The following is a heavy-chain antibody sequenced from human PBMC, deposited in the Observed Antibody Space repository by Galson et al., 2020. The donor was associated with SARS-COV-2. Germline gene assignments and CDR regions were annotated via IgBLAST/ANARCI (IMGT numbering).Heavy chain of an antibody. J-gene: IGHJ4*02. D-gene: IGHD3-16*01. Sequence: RLSCATSGFTFTRNWMAWVRQAPGMGLEWVANIKQDGSVKSYADSVKGRFTISRDNAENSLYLQMNSLRVEDTAVYYCAREGTGGFDYWGQGAPVTVSS. CDR3: AREGTGGFDY. V-gene: IGHV3-7*01. CDR1: GFTFTRNW. CDR2: IKQDGSVK.